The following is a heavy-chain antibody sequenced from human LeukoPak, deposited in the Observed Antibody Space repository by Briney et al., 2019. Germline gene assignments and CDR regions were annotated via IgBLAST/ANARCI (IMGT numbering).Heavy chain of an antibody. CDR1: GYTFTSFH. CDR3: ARGHSFRGGYVSRWLDR. CDR2: IDPRGGST. Sequence: ASVKVSCKTSGYTFTSFHMPWVRQAPGHGLEWMGMIDPRGGSTTYAQNFQGRVTMIRDTSPNTFYMELRRLRFDDTATYFCARGHSFRGGYVSRWLDRWGQGTLVTVSS. D-gene: IGHD3-10*01. V-gene: IGHV1-46*01. J-gene: IGHJ5*02.